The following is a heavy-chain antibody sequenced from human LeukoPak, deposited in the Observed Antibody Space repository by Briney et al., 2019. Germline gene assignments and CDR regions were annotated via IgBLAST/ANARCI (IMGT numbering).Heavy chain of an antibody. J-gene: IGHJ5*02. CDR2: ISGGGGIT. V-gene: IGHV3-23*01. Sequence: PGGSLRLSCVASGFTFSNYNMNWVRQAPGKGLEWVSAISGGGGITDYADSVKGRFTISRDNSKNTLYLQMNSLRAEDTAVYYCARIDDWFDPWGQGTLVTVSS. D-gene: IGHD2-15*01. CDR3: ARIDDWFDP. CDR1: GFTFSNYN.